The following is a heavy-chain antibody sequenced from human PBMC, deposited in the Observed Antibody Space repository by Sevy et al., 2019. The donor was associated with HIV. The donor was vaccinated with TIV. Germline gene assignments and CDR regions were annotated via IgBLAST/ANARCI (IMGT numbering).Heavy chain of an antibody. CDR2: ISHDGGKK. Sequence: GGSLRLSCVASGFIFDDNGMHWVRQAPGKGLEWVALISHDGGKKYYADSERGRFTISRDNSKNTLYLQMNTLRRDDTAAYFCTKDPPDYGDFPYGMDVWGQGTTVTVSS. V-gene: IGHV3-30*18. J-gene: IGHJ6*02. CDR3: TKDPPDYGDFPYGMDV. D-gene: IGHD4-17*01. CDR1: GFIFDDNG.